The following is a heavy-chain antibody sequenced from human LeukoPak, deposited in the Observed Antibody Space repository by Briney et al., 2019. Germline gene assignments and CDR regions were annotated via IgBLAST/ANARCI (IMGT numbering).Heavy chain of an antibody. D-gene: IGHD6-13*01. Sequence: ASVKVSCKASGYTFTSFGISWVRQAPGQGLEWMGWISAYNGYTNSAQKFQGRVTMTADTFTGTASMELRSLRSDDSAVYYCARDHGDSSSWYLAFDYWGQGTLVTVSS. CDR1: GYTFTSFG. CDR3: ARDHGDSSSWYLAFDY. V-gene: IGHV1-18*01. CDR2: ISAYNGYT. J-gene: IGHJ4*02.